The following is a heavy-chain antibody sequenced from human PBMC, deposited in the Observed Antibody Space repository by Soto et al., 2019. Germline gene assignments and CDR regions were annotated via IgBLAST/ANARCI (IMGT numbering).Heavy chain of an antibody. CDR1: GGTFSSYA. Sequence: QVQLVQSGAEVKKPGSSVKFSCKASGGTFSSYAISWVRQAPGQGLEWMGGIIPIFGTANYAQKFQGRVTITADESTSTAYMELSSLRSEDTAVYYCASSPNYYDSSGYNFQHWGQGTLVTVSS. D-gene: IGHD3-22*01. J-gene: IGHJ1*01. V-gene: IGHV1-69*12. CDR2: IIPIFGTA. CDR3: ASSPNYYDSSGYNFQH.